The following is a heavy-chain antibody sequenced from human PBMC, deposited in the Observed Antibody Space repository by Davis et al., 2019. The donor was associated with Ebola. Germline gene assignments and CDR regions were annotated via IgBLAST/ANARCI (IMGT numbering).Heavy chain of an antibody. V-gene: IGHV4-34*01. Sequence: GSLRLSCAASGFTFSSYVMSWVRQPPGKGLEWIGEISHSGSTNYNPSLKSRVTISVDTSKNQFSLRLSSVTAADTAVYYCARVVFVAGATPTWYFDLWGRGTLVTVSP. CDR2: ISHSGST. J-gene: IGHJ2*01. D-gene: IGHD2-15*01. CDR3: ARVVFVAGATPTWYFDL. CDR1: GFTFSSYV.